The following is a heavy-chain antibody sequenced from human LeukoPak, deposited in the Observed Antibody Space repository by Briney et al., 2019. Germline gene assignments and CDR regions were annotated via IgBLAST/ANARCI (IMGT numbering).Heavy chain of an antibody. CDR1: GYTFTSYG. J-gene: IGHJ4*02. CDR3: ARDQYSSGWYDKSFDY. D-gene: IGHD6-19*01. V-gene: IGHV1-18*01. CDR2: ISAYNGNT. Sequence: ASVKVSCKASGYTFTSYGISWVRQAPGQGLEWMGWISAYNGNTNYAQKLQGRVTMTTDTSTSTAYMELRSLRSDDTAVYYCARDQYSSGWYDKSFDYWGQGTLVTVSS.